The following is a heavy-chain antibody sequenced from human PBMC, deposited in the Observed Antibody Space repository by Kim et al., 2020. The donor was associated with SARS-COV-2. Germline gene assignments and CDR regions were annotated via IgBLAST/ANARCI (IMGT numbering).Heavy chain of an antibody. Sequence: GESLKISCKGSGYDFSGYWIGWVRQMSGKGLEWMGIIYPDDSDTRYGPSFEGQVTISADKSISTAFLQWNSLKASDTAMYYCALSMTPGGTPWSWFDPWGQGTLVTVSS. CDR1: GYDFSGYW. D-gene: IGHD3-22*01. CDR3: ALSMTPGGTPWSWFDP. J-gene: IGHJ5*02. CDR2: IYPDDSDT. V-gene: IGHV5-51*01.